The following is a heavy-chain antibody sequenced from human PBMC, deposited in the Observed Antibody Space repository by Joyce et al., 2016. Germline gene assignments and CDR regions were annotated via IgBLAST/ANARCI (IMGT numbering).Heavy chain of an antibody. J-gene: IGHJ4*02. CDR2: IAHSGNV. CDR3: ATRTRNYGYVNY. Sequence: QLQLQESGPGVVKPSETLSLTCAVSGDSISSGAYYWGWIRQSPGKGLDWIGSIAHSGNVYYNPSLNSRVNISADTSKTQFYLQMRSVSAADTAVYYCATRTRNYGYVNYWGQGTLVTVSS. CDR1: GDSISSGAYY. D-gene: IGHD4-17*01. V-gene: IGHV4-39*01.